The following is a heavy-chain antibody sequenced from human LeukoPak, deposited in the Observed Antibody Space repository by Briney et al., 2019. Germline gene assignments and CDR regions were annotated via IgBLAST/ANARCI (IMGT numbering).Heavy chain of an antibody. J-gene: IGHJ4*02. CDR2: INPNSGAS. CDR3: VRSVPLRSIKSRIDH. V-gene: IGHV1-2*02. CDR1: GYTFTSYG. Sequence: ASVKVSCKASGYTFTSYGISWVRQAPGQGLEWMGWINPNSGASNYAQKFQGRVTTTRDTSISTAFMELSRLTSGDTAMYFCVRSVPLRSIKSRIDHWGQGTLVTVSS.